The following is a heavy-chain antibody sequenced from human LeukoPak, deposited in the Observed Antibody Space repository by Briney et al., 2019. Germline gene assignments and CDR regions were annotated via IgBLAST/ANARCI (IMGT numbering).Heavy chain of an antibody. CDR3: TRAKRGPFDY. V-gene: IGHV3-30-3*01. Sequence: GGSLRLSCAASGFTFSNYAIHWVRQAPGKGLDWVAVVSFDGSKKYYADSVKGRFTISRDNSKNTLYLQMNTLRPDDTAVYYCTRAKRGPFDYWGQEPWSPSPQ. J-gene: IGHJ4*01. CDR1: GFTFSNYA. CDR2: VSFDGSKK.